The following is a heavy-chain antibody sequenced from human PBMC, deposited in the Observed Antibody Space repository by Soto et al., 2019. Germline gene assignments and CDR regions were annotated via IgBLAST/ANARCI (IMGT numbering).Heavy chain of an antibody. V-gene: IGHV1-69*02. D-gene: IGHD3-10*01. Sequence: SVKVSCKASGGTFSSYTISWVRQVPGQGLEWMGRIIPILGIANYAQKFQGRVTITADKSTSTAYMELSSLRSEDTAVYYCARGLTMVRGVMDYYYGMAVWGQGTTVTVSS. CDR3: ARGLTMVRGVMDYYYGMAV. CDR2: IIPILGIA. J-gene: IGHJ6*02. CDR1: GGTFSSYT.